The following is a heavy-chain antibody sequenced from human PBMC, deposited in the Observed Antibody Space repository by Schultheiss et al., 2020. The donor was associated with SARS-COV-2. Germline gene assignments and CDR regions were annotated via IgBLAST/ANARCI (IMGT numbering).Heavy chain of an antibody. CDR1: GGSFSGYY. D-gene: IGHD3-3*01. CDR2: INHSGST. Sequence: AETLSLTCAVSGGSFSGYYWNWLRQPPGKGLEWIGEINHSGSTNYNPSLKSRVTISVDTSKNQFSLKLSSVTAADTAVYYCAKDRHYHFWTAHSPSYFDYWGQGTLVTVSS. V-gene: IGHV4-34*01. CDR3: AKDRHYHFWTAHSPSYFDY. J-gene: IGHJ4*02.